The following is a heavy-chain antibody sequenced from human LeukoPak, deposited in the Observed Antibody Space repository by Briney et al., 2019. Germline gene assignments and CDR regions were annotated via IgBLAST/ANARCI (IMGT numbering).Heavy chain of an antibody. CDR3: AKNGDRGAYCSGGTCYPYYYYYMDV. CDR1: GFTFSSYS. CDR2: ISSSSSYI. V-gene: IGHV3-21*01. J-gene: IGHJ6*03. Sequence: GGSLRLSCAASGFTFSSYSMNWVRQAPGKGLEWVSSISSSSSYIYYADSVKGRFTISRDNAKNSLYLQMNSLRAEDTAVYYCAKNGDRGAYCSGGTCYPYYYYYMDVWGKGTTVTISS. D-gene: IGHD2-15*01.